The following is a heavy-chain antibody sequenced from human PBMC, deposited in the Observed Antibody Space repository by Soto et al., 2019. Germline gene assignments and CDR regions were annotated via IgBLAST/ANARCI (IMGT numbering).Heavy chain of an antibody. J-gene: IGHJ4*02. CDR1: GGTFSSYA. Sequence: SVKVSCKASGGTFSSYAISWVRQAPGQGLEWMGGIIPIFGTANYAQKFQGRVTITADESTSTAYMGLSSLRSEDTAVYYCAPYCSSTSCAPNYWGQGTLVTVSS. D-gene: IGHD2-2*01. CDR2: IIPIFGTA. CDR3: APYCSSTSCAPNY. V-gene: IGHV1-69*13.